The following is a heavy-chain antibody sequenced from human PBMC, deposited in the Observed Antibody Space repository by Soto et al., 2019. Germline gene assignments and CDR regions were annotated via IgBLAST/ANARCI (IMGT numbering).Heavy chain of an antibody. CDR3: ARDTQQDSNGYYLEWFDP. Sequence: AALKVSCKASVYTFARYGITWVRQATGQGLEWMGWINPSNDNTNYAQKFRGRVTMTTDASTSTAHMELRSLKSDDTAVYYCARDTQQDSNGYYLEWFDPWGQGTLVTSPQ. CDR1: VYTFARYG. J-gene: IGHJ5*02. CDR2: INPSNDNT. V-gene: IGHV1-18*01. D-gene: IGHD3-22*01.